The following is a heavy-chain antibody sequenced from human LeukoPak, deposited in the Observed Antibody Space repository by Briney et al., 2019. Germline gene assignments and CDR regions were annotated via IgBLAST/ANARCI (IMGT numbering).Heavy chain of an antibody. J-gene: IGHJ4*02. Sequence: GGSLRLSCAASGFTVSSNYMSWVCQAPGKGLEWVSVIYSGGSTYYADSVKGRFTISRDNSKNTLYLQMNSLRAEDTAVYYCARVQYYDSSGYKKYYFDYWGQGTLVTVSS. D-gene: IGHD3-22*01. V-gene: IGHV3-53*01. CDR2: IYSGGST. CDR3: ARVQYYDSSGYKKYYFDY. CDR1: GFTVSSNY.